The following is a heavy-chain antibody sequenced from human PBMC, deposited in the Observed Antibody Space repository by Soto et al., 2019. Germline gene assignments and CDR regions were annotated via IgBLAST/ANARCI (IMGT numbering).Heavy chain of an antibody. CDR3: AREFDSSGYYISDY. CDR1: GYTFTSYG. Sequence: ASVKVSCKASGYTFTSYGISWVRQAPGQGLEWMGWISAYNGNTNYAQKLQGRVTMTTDTSTSTAYMELRSLRSDDAAVYYCAREFDSSGYYISDYWGQGTLVTVSS. J-gene: IGHJ4*02. CDR2: ISAYNGNT. V-gene: IGHV1-18*01. D-gene: IGHD3-22*01.